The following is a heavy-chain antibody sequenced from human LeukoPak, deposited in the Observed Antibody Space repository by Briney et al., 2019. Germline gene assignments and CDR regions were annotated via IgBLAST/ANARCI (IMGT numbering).Heavy chain of an antibody. CDR1: GFPFNNYA. V-gene: IGHV3-30-3*01. CDR2: ISYDGINK. J-gene: IGHJ4*02. CDR3: VSSGYYDSSGFYYVR. D-gene: IGHD3-22*01. Sequence: GGSLRLSCAVSGFPFNNYAMHWVRQAPGMGLEWVAVISYDGINKNYADSVKGRITISRDNSKNTLYLQMNSLRAEDTAIYYCVSSGYYDSSGFYYVRWGQGTLVTVSS.